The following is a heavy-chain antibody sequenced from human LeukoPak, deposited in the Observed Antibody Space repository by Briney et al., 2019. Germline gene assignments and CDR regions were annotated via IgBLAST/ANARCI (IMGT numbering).Heavy chain of an antibody. V-gene: IGHV4-34*01. Sequence: PSETLSLTCAVYGGSFSGYSWSWIRQPPGKGLEWIGEINRSGSSNYNPSLKSRVPISVDTSNNKLFLKLSSVTAAHPAVHYRANSPPRSSSTSCCWLDPWGQGNLV. CDR3: ANSPPRSSSTSCCWLDP. J-gene: IGHJ5*02. D-gene: IGHD2-2*01. CDR1: GGSFSGYS. CDR2: INRSGSS.